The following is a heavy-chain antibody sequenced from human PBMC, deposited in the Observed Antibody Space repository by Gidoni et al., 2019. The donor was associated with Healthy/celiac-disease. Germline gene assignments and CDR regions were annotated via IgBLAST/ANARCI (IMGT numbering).Heavy chain of an antibody. J-gene: IGHJ5*02. CDR1: GYSISSGYY. Sequence: QVQLQESGPGLGKTSETLSLTCAVYGYSISSGYYWGWIRQPPGKGLEWIGSIYHSGSTYYNPSLKSRVTISVDTSKNQFSLKLSSVTAADTAVYYCARGRGYCSSTSCYNWFDPWGQGTLVTVSS. CDR3: ARGRGYCSSTSCYNWFDP. CDR2: IYHSGST. D-gene: IGHD2-2*01. V-gene: IGHV4-38-2*01.